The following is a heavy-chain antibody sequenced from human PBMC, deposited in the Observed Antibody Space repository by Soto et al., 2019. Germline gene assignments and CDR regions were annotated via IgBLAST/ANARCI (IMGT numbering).Heavy chain of an antibody. CDR1: GYTFTSYA. Sequence: ASVKVSCKASGYTFTSYAMHWVRQAPGQRLEWMGWINAGNGNTKYSQKFQGRVTITRDTSASTAYMWLSSLRSEDTAVYYCARDTHTMITFGGVIGSNWFDPWGQGTLVTVSS. D-gene: IGHD3-16*02. V-gene: IGHV1-3*01. CDR2: INAGNGNT. CDR3: ARDTHTMITFGGVIGSNWFDP. J-gene: IGHJ5*02.